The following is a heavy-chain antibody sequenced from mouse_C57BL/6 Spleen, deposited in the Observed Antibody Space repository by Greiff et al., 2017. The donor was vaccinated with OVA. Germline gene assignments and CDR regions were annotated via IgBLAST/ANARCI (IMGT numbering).Heavy chain of an antibody. CDR1: GFNIKDDY. CDR2: IDPENGDT. CDR3: TTFNYYDSSPFAY. J-gene: IGHJ3*01. Sequence: VQLQQSGAELVRPGASVKLSCTASGFNIKDDYMHWVKQRPEQGLEWIGWIDPENGDTEYASKFQGKATITADTSSNTAYLQLSSLTSEDTAVYYCTTFNYYDSSPFAYWGQGTLVTVSA. V-gene: IGHV14-4*01. D-gene: IGHD1-1*01.